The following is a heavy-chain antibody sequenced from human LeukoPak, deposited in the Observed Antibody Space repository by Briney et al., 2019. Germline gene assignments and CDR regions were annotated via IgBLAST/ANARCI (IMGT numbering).Heavy chain of an antibody. Sequence: PSETLSLTCSVSGGSTGSDYWSWIRQPPGKGLEWIAYVYYSGVTSYNPSLKSRVAISIDTSKNQFSLNLTSVTAADTAVYYCARFSPRAMGNYLDFWGQGTLVTVSS. CDR3: ARFSPRAMGNYLDF. D-gene: IGHD7-27*01. V-gene: IGHV4-59*08. J-gene: IGHJ4*02. CDR1: GGSTGSDY. CDR2: VYYSGVT.